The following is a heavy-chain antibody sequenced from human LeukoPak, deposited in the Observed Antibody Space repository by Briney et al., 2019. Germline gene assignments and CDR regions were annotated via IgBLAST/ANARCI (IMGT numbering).Heavy chain of an antibody. D-gene: IGHD6-13*01. CDR2: IKQDGSEK. CDR3: AGADSGSWDFGR. J-gene: IGHJ4*02. V-gene: IGHV3-7*04. Sequence: HTGGSLRLSCAASGFTFSSYWMSWVRQAPGKGLEWVANIKQDGSEKYYMDSVKGRFTISRDNAQSSLYLQMNSLRADDTGVYYCAGADSGSWDFGRGAQGTLVTVSS. CDR1: GFTFSSYW.